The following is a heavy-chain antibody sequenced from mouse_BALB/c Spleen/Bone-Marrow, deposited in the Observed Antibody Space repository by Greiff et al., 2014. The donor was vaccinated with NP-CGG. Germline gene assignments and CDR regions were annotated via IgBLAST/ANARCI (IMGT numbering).Heavy chain of an antibody. CDR1: GFTFSDFY. D-gene: IGHD2-14*01. J-gene: IGHJ4*01. Sequence: EVQRVESGGGLVKPGGSPKLSCAASGFTFSDFYMYWVRQTPEKRLEWVATISYGGSYIYYPDSVKGRFTISRDDAKNNLYLQMSSLKSEDTAMYYCARDRGVQGYAMDYWGQGTSVTVSS. CDR2: ISYGGSYI. CDR3: ARDRGVQGYAMDY. V-gene: IGHV5-4*02.